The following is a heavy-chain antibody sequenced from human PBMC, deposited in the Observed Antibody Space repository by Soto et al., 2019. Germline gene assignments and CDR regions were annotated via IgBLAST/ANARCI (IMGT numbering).Heavy chain of an antibody. CDR2: ISYDGSNK. V-gene: IGHV3-30*03. J-gene: IGHJ4*02. CDR3: ARHVLRFLEWLPPLHRDLDY. D-gene: IGHD3-3*01. CDR1: GFTFSSYG. Sequence: QVQLVESGGGVVQPGRSLRLSCAASGFTFSSYGMHWVRQAPGKGLEWVAVISYDGSNKYYADSVKGRFTISRDNSKNTLYLQMNSLRAEDTAVYYCARHVLRFLEWLPPLHRDLDYWGQGTLVTVSS.